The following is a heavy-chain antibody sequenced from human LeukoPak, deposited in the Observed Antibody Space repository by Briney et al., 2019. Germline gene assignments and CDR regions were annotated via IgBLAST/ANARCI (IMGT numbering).Heavy chain of an antibody. CDR1: GYTFTSYD. J-gene: IGHJ4*02. CDR2: MSPNSGDT. D-gene: IGHD7-27*01. V-gene: IGHV1-8*01. CDR3: ARGPPNWGYDY. Sequence: ASVKVSCKASGYTFTSYDFNWVRQATGQRPEWMGWMSPNSGDTGYAQKFQDRVTMTRNTSISTAYMELSSLRSDDTAVHYCARGPPNWGYDYWGPGTLVTVSS.